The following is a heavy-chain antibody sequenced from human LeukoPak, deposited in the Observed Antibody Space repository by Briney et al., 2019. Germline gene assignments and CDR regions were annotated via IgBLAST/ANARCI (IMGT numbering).Heavy chain of an antibody. CDR3: AKSDGYCSGGSCYSLAY. J-gene: IGHJ4*02. D-gene: IGHD2-15*01. CDR1: GFTFSSYA. Sequence: GGSLRLSCAASGFTFSSYAMSWVRQAPGKGLEWVSAISGSGGSTYYADSVKGRFTISRDNSKNTLYLQMNSLRAEDTAVYYCAKSDGYCSGGSCYSLAYWGQGTLVTVSS. V-gene: IGHV3-23*01. CDR2: ISGSGGST.